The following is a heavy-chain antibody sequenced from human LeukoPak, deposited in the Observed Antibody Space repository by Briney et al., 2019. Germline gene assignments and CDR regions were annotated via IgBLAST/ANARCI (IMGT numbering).Heavy chain of an antibody. CDR2: INPNSGGT. V-gene: IGHV1-2*02. CDR3: ARDRIVDDSSGYYSGFWFDP. Sequence: GASVKVSCKASGYTFTSYGISWVRQAPGQGLEWMGWINPNSGGTDYAQKFQGRVTMTRDTSISTAYMELSRLRSDDTAVYYCARDRIVDDSSGYYSGFWFDPWGQGTLVTVSS. CDR1: GYTFTSYG. D-gene: IGHD3-22*01. J-gene: IGHJ5*02.